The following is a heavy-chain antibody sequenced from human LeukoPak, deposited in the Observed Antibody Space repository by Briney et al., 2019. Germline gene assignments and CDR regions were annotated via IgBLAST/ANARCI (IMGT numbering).Heavy chain of an antibody. D-gene: IGHD2-15*01. Sequence: ASVKVSCKASGYTFTSYDINWVRQAPGQGLEWMGWISAYNGNTNYAQKLQGRVTMTTDTSTSTACMELRSLRSDDTAVYYCARVACGGSCYSSPFDYWGQGTLVTVSS. J-gene: IGHJ4*02. CDR3: ARVACGGSCYSSPFDY. CDR2: ISAYNGNT. CDR1: GYTFTSYD. V-gene: IGHV1-18*01.